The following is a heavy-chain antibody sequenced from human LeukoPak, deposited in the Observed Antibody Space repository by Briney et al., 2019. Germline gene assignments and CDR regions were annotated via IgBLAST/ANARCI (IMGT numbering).Heavy chain of an antibody. V-gene: IGHV3-74*01. J-gene: IGHJ4*02. CDR1: GFTFSSYW. CDR2: IDTDGSNT. D-gene: IGHD3-10*01. CDR3: ARLGARSGSYDY. Sequence: GGSLRLSCAASGFTFSSYWIHWVRQAPGKGLVWVSRIDTDGSNTSYADSVKGRFTISRDNAQNTVYLQMNSLRSEDAAVYYCARLGARSGSYDYWGQGTLVTVSS.